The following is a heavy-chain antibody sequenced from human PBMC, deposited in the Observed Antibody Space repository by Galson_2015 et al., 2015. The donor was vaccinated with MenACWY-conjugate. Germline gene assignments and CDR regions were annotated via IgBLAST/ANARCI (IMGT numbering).Heavy chain of an antibody. D-gene: IGHD3-10*01. Sequence: TLSLTCTVSGYSISSGYYWGWIRQPPGKGLEWIGSIYHSGSTYYNPSLKSRVTISVDTSKNQFSLKLSSVTAADTAVYYCARAMRITMVRGVVGYYGMDVWGQGTLVTVSS. CDR1: GYSISSGYY. J-gene: IGHJ6*02. CDR2: IYHSGST. CDR3: ARAMRITMVRGVVGYYGMDV. V-gene: IGHV4-38-2*02.